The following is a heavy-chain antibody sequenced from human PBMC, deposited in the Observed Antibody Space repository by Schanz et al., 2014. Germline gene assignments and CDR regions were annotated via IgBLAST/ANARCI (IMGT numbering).Heavy chain of an antibody. CDR3: AGTYCSSTSCYTGYYYMDV. D-gene: IGHD2-2*02. Sequence: QVHLVQSGAEVKKPGSSVKVSCKASGGTFSSFGINWVRQAPGQGLEWMGRIIPSLGLAKYEQKFQDKVTITADTSTTTAYMELTSLRSEDTAVYYCAGTYCSSTSCYTGYYYMDVWGKGTTVTVSS. CDR2: IIPSLGLA. J-gene: IGHJ6*03. V-gene: IGHV1-69*02. CDR1: GGTFSSFG.